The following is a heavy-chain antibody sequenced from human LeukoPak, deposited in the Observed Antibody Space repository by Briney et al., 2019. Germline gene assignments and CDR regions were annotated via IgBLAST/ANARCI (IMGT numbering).Heavy chain of an antibody. Sequence: SETLSLTCTVSGDSITSSTYYWGWIRQPPGKGLEWIGSLHYSGNIYYNPSLKSRVTISVDTSKNQFSLKLTSVTAADTAVYYCVTTTAVTTKGFDSWGQGTLVTVSS. CDR1: GDSITSSTYY. D-gene: IGHD4-17*01. V-gene: IGHV4-39*01. CDR2: LHYSGNI. CDR3: VTTTAVTTKGFDS. J-gene: IGHJ4*02.